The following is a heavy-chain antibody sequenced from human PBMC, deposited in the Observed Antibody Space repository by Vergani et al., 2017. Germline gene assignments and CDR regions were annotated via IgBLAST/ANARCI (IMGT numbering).Heavy chain of an antibody. CDR1: GGSISSGGYY. Sequence: QVQLQESGPGLVKPSQTLSLTCTVSGGSISSGGYYWSWIRQPPGKGLEWIGYIYYSGSTYYNPSLKSRVTISVDTSKNQFSLQLSSVTAADTAVYYCARDRPIWYDSSGYYYYYGMDVWGQGTTVTVSS. D-gene: IGHD3-22*01. V-gene: IGHV4-31*03. J-gene: IGHJ6*02. CDR3: ARDRPIWYDSSGYYYYYGMDV. CDR2: IYYSGST.